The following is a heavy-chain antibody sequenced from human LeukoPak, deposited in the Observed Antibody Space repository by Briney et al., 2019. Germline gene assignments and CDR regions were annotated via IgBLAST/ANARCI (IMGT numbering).Heavy chain of an antibody. CDR2: IYHSGST. V-gene: IGHV4-4*02. Sequence: SETLSLTCAVSGGSISSSNWWSWVRQPPGKGLEWIGEIYHSGSTNYNPSLKSRVTISVDKSKNQFSLKLSSVTAADTAVYYCASLSSSGYYYRAFDIWGQGTMVTVSS. CDR1: GGSISSSNW. D-gene: IGHD3-22*01. J-gene: IGHJ3*02. CDR3: ASLSSSGYYYRAFDI.